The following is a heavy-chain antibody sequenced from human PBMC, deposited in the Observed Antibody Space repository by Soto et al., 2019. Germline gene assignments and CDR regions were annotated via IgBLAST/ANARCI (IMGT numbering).Heavy chain of an antibody. CDR1: GYTFASYG. J-gene: IGHJ4*02. CDR3: ARALPFQHTTSRPSFDY. V-gene: IGHV1-18*01. Sequence: QVQLVQSGPEVKKPGASVKVSCKASGYTFASYGISWVRQAPGQGLEWVGGNSAHTGNTDYAQKFQGRVTMTTDTSTSTAYMELRILSSDDTALHYCARALPFQHTTSRPSFDYWGQGTLVTVSS. D-gene: IGHD1-26*01. CDR2: NSAHTGNT.